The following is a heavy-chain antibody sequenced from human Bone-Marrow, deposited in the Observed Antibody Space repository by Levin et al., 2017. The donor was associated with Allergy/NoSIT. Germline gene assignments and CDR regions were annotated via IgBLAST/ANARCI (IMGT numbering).Heavy chain of an antibody. CDR3: ARGPLGYFGGDENAFDI. CDR1: GFTFSSYS. J-gene: IGHJ3*02. Sequence: GGSLRLSCAASGFTFSSYSMNWVRQAPGKGLEWVSSISSSSSYIYYADSVKGRFTISRDNAKNSLYLQMNSLRAEDTAVYYCARGPLGYFGGDENAFDIWGQGTMVTVSS. CDR2: ISSSSSYI. V-gene: IGHV3-21*01. D-gene: IGHD2-21*01.